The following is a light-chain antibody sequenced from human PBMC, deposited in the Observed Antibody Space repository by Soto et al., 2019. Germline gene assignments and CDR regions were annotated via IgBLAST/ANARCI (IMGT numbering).Light chain of an antibody. V-gene: IGKV1-5*03. Sequence: IQMTQSPSTLSASVGDRVTITCRASQSIGSWLAWYQQKPGKAPNLLIYKASSLESGVPSRFSGSGSGTEFTLTISSLQSEDFAVYYCQQYNNWPPGTFGQGTKVDIK. J-gene: IGKJ1*01. CDR2: KAS. CDR3: QQYNNWPPGT. CDR1: QSIGSW.